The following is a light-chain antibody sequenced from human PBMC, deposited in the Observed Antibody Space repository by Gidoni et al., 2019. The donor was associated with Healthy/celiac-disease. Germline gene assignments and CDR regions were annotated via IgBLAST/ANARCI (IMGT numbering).Light chain of an antibody. V-gene: IGKV3-15*01. CDR3: QQYNNWPPGT. CDR1: QSVSSN. J-gene: IGKJ1*01. CDR2: GAA. Sequence: EIVMTQSPATLSVSPGVRATLACRASQSVSSNLAWYQQKPGQAPRLLIYGAATRATGIPARFSGRGSGTEFTLTISSLQSEDFAVYYCQQYNNWPPGTFGQGTKVEIK.